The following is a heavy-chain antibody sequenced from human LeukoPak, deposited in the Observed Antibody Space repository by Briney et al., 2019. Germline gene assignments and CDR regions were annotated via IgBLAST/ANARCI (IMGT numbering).Heavy chain of an antibody. V-gene: IGHV4-39*01. CDR1: SDSLTTSFYF. D-gene: IGHD3-16*02. CDR3: ARHSKIVLATGWFDP. Sequence: SETLSLTCSVSSDSLTTSFYFWGWVRQPPGKALEWIGSIYYTGTTYYNPSLKNRVIISDDTSKNQFYLQMTSVTAADTALYFCARHSKIVLATGWFDPWGQGVLVTVSS. CDR2: IYYTGTT. J-gene: IGHJ5*02.